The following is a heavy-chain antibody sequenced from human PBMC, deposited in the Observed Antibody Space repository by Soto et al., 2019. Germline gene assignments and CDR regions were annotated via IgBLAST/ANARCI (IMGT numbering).Heavy chain of an antibody. CDR2: INAGNGNT. D-gene: IGHD2-15*01. CDR1: GYTFTSYA. CDR3: ARDVAAADY. J-gene: IGHJ4*02. V-gene: IGHV1-3*05. Sequence: QVQLVQSGAEEKKPGASVKVSCKASGYTFTSYAMHWVRQAPGQRLEWMGWINAGNGNTKHSQKLQGRVTITRDTSASTAYMELSSLRSEDTAVYYWARDVAAADYWGPGTLVTVSS.